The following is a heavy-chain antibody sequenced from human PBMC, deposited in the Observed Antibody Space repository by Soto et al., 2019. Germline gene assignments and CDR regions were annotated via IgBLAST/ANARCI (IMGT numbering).Heavy chain of an antibody. CDR2: IYYSGST. D-gene: IGHD6-13*01. J-gene: IGHJ4*02. V-gene: IGHV4-39*01. Sequence: SETLSLTCTVSGGSISSSSYYWGWIRQPPGKGLEWIGSIYYSGSTYYNPSLKSRVTISVDTSKNQFSLKLSSVTAADTAVYYRATLGSIAAAGLPFHYCGQGTLVTVSS. CDR3: ATLGSIAAAGLPFHY. CDR1: GGSISSSSYY.